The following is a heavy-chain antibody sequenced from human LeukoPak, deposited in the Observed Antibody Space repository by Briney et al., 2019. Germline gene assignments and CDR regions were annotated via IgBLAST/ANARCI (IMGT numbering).Heavy chain of an antibody. V-gene: IGHV3-74*01. J-gene: IGHJ4*02. Sequence: GGSLRLSCAASGFTFSSYWMYWVRQAPGKGLVWVSRVNGDGTSTRYGDSVKGRLTISRDNAKNTVYLQMNSLRAEDTAVYYCVRGGVGATGLDYWGQGTRVTVSS. CDR3: VRGGVGATGLDY. CDR2: VNGDGTST. D-gene: IGHD1-26*01. CDR1: GFTFSSYW.